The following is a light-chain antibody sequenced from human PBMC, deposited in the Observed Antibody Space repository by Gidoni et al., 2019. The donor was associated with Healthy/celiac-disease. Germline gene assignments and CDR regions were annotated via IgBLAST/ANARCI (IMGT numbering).Light chain of an antibody. V-gene: IGKV1-33*01. CDR3: QQYDNLPLT. CDR2: DAS. CDR1: QDISNY. J-gene: IGKJ4*01. Sequence: DIEMPLSPSSLSASVGDRVTITCQASQDISNYLNWYQQKPGKAPKLLIYDASTLETGVPSRFSGSGSGTDFTFTISSLQPEDIATYYCQQYDNLPLTFGGGTKVEIK.